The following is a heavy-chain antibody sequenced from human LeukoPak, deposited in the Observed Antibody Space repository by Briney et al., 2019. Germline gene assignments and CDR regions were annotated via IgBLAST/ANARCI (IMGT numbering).Heavy chain of an antibody. CDR1: GFTFSAYW. Sequence: GGSLRLSCAGSGFTFSAYWMTWVRQAPGKGLEWVANIILDGSQKYYVDSVKGRFTISRDKDKNSVYLQMNSLRAEDTAVYYCARDPSQHFDWLLSGDTWGQGTLVTVSS. CDR3: ARDPSQHFDWLLSGDT. CDR2: IILDGSQK. V-gene: IGHV3-7*04. J-gene: IGHJ5*02. D-gene: IGHD3-9*01.